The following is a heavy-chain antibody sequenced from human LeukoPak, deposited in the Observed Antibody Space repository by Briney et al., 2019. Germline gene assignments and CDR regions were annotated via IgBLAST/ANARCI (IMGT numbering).Heavy chain of an antibody. D-gene: IGHD4-17*01. Sequence: SVKVSCKASGGTFSSYAISWVRQAPGQGLEWMGRIIPILGIANYAQKFQGRVTITADKSTSTAYMELSSLRSDDTAVYYCVRGLTTVATWLYLWGRGTLVTVSS. J-gene: IGHJ2*01. CDR2: IIPILGIA. V-gene: IGHV1-69*04. CDR1: GGTFSSYA. CDR3: VRGLTTVATWLYL.